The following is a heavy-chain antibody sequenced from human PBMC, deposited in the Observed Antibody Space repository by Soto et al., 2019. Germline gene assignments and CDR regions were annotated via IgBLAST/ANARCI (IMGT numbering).Heavy chain of an antibody. CDR1: GGSIGSYY. CDR2: LYYSGTT. V-gene: IGHV4-59*08. CDR3: ARRFNAEGKDAFDV. Sequence: QVQLQESGPGMVKPSETLSLTCPVSGGSIGSYYWSWIRQSPGKGLEWIGYLYYSGTTTYNPSLKSRVIISRDTSKNQFSLKLTSVTAADTAVYYCARRFNAEGKDAFDVWGQGIIVTVSS. J-gene: IGHJ3*01.